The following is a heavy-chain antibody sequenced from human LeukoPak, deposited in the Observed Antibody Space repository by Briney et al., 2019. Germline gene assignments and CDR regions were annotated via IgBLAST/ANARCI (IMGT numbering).Heavy chain of an antibody. CDR1: EFTFSSYW. J-gene: IGHJ4*02. CDR2: IKQDGREI. V-gene: IGHV3-7*01. Sequence: GGSLRLSCVPSEFTFSSYWMSWVRQAPGRGLEWVANIKQDGREIYYVDSVKGRFTISRDNAKKSLYLQRNSLRAEDTAVYYCARSYSRFDYWGQGTLVTVSS. D-gene: IGHD6-13*01. CDR3: ARSYSRFDY.